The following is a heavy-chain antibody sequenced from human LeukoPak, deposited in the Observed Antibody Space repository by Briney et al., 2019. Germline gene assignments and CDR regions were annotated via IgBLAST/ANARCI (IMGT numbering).Heavy chain of an antibody. CDR3: AKGPSSGQLYYFDY. CDR2: IKQDGSEK. Sequence: GGSLRLSCAASGFTFSSYWMSWVRQAPGKGLEWVANIKQDGSEKYYVDSVKGRFTISRDNAKNSLYLQMNSLRAEDTALYYCAKGPSSGQLYYFDYWGQGTLVTVSS. V-gene: IGHV3-7*03. CDR1: GFTFSSYW. D-gene: IGHD3-22*01. J-gene: IGHJ4*02.